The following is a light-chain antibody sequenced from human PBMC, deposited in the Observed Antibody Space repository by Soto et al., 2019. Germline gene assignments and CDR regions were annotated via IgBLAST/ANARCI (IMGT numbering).Light chain of an antibody. J-gene: IGKJ2*01. Sequence: EIVMTQSPATLSVSPGERASLSCRASQSVDRNLAWYQQTAGQDPRLLIYGASTRATGIPARFSGSGSGTEFTLNISSLQSEDFAVYSCQQYTNWPYTFGQGTKLEIK. CDR2: GAS. CDR3: QQYTNWPYT. V-gene: IGKV3-15*01. CDR1: QSVDRN.